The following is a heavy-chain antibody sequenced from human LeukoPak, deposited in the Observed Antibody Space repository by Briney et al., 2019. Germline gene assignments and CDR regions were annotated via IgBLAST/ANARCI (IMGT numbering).Heavy chain of an antibody. J-gene: IGHJ6*03. D-gene: IGHD2-8*01. CDR1: GYSFTSYW. CDR3: ARHGHCTNGVCYSNYYYYMDV. CDR2: IYPDDSDT. V-gene: IGHV5-51*01. Sequence: GESLKISXKGSGYSFTSYWIGWVRQMPGKGLEGMGIIYPDDSDTIYSPSFEGQVIISVDKSISTAYLQWSSLKASDTATYYCARHGHCTNGVCYSNYYYYMDVWGKGTTVTVSS.